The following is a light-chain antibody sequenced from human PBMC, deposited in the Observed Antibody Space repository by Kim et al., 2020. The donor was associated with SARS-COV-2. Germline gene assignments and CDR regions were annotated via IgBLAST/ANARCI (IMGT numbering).Light chain of an antibody. CDR2: AAS. CDR3: QKNYGVKT. J-gene: IGKJ1*01. CDR1: QAITNY. Sequence: DVQMTQSPSSLSASVGDRVAITCRASQAITNYLAWYQQKPGKVPKLLIYAASTLQPGLPSRFSGSGSGTDFTLTISSLQPEDVATYYCQKNYGVKTFGQGTKVDIK. V-gene: IGKV1-27*01.